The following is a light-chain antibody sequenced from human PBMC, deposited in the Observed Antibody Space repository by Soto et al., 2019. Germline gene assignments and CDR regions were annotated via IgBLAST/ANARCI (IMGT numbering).Light chain of an antibody. V-gene: IGKV3D-15*01. CDR2: TAS. CDR3: QQYNSWPLT. CDR1: QSVSVN. Sequence: EVVLTQSPAILSLSPGERATLFCRASQSVSVNFAWYQQKPGQPPRPLIYTASDRAPGIPTRISGSGSGTEFTLTISSLQSEDFAVYYCQQYNSWPLTFGGGTRWIS. J-gene: IGKJ4*01.